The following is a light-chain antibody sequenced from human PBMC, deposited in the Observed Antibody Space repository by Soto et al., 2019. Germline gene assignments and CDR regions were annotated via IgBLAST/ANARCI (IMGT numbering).Light chain of an antibody. CDR3: QQRSNWIT. J-gene: IGKJ5*01. Sequence: EIVLTQSPATLSLSPGERATLSCRASQSVSSYLAWYQQKPGQAPRLLIYDASNRATGIPARFSGSGSGTDFTLTISRLEPEDFAVYCCQQRSNWITFGQGTRLEIK. CDR1: QSVSSY. V-gene: IGKV3-11*01. CDR2: DAS.